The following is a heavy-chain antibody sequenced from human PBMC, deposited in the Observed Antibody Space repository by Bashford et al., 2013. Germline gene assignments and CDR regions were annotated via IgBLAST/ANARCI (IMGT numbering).Heavy chain of an antibody. CDR3: ARGEVDTSYGFYGFDY. Sequence: VRQAPGKGLEWVALISYDTTNKYYADSVKGRFTISRDNSKNTLFLQMNSLRDEDSAVYYCARGEVDTSYGFYGFDYVGPGNPGHRLL. CDR2: ISYDTTNK. J-gene: IGHJ4*02. V-gene: IGHV3-30*03. D-gene: IGHD5-18*01.